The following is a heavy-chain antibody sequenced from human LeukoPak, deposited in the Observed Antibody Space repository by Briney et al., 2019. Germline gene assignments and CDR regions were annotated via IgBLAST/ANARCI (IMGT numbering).Heavy chain of an antibody. Sequence: SVKVSCKASGDTVRKYAIGWVRQAPGQGLEWIGGIISTYGASNSAQKFQGRVTLTTDESANTAYMELRSLRSGDTAVYYCARDRTGYGNYYFDSWGQGTPVTVSS. CDR1: GDTVRKYA. CDR2: IISTYGAS. CDR3: ARDRTGYGNYYFDS. D-gene: IGHD5-18*01. J-gene: IGHJ4*02. V-gene: IGHV1-69*05.